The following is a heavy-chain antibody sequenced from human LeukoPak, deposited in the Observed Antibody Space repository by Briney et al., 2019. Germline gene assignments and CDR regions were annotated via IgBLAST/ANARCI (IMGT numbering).Heavy chain of an antibody. CDR2: ISSSSSYI. J-gene: IGHJ4*02. Sequence: KAGGSLRLSCAASGFTFSSYSMNWVRQAPGKGLEWVSSISSSSSYISYADSVEGRFTISRDNAKNSLYLQMNSLRAEDTAVYYCARAPRGSGWSHFFNWGQGTLVTVSS. D-gene: IGHD6-19*01. CDR1: GFTFSSYS. V-gene: IGHV3-21*01. CDR3: ARAPRGSGWSHFFN.